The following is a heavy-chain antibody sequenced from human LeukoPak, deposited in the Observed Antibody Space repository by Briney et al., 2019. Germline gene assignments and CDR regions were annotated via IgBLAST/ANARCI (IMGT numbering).Heavy chain of an antibody. CDR1: GFTFSSYS. Sequence: GGSLRLSCAASGFTFSSYSMNWVRRAPGKGLEWVSYISSSGSTIYYADSVKGRFTISRDNAKNSLYLQMSSLRAEDTAVYYCAELGITMIGGVWGKGTTVTISS. CDR3: AELGITMIGGV. CDR2: ISSSGSTI. V-gene: IGHV3-48*04. D-gene: IGHD3-10*02. J-gene: IGHJ6*04.